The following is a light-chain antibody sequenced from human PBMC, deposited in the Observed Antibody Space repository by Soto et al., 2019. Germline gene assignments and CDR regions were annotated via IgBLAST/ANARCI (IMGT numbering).Light chain of an antibody. CDR3: QQYNSWLGT. V-gene: IGKV3-15*01. J-gene: IGKJ1*01. CDR1: QSVGSN. CDR2: GAS. Sequence: EIVMTQSPATLPVSPGERATLSCRASQSVGSNLAWYQQKPGQAPRLLIYGASTRATGIPARFSGSGSGTEFTLTISSLQSEDFAVYYCQQYNSWLGTFGQGPQVEIK.